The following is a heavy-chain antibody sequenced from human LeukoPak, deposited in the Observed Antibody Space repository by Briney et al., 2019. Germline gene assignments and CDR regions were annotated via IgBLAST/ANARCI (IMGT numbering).Heavy chain of an antibody. CDR2: IRYDGSNK. D-gene: IGHD3-10*01. J-gene: IGHJ4*02. CDR3: ARMGWFGESPIDY. V-gene: IGHV3-30*02. Sequence: GGSLRLSCAASGFTFSSYVMHWVRQAPGKGLEWVAFIRYDGSNKYYADSVKGRFTISRDNSKNTLYLQMNSLRAEDTAVYYCARMGWFGESPIDYWGQGTLVTVSS. CDR1: GFTFSSYV.